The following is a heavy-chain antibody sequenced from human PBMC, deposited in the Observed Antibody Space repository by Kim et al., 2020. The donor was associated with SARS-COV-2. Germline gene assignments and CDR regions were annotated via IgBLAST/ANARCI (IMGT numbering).Heavy chain of an antibody. V-gene: IGHV4-39*01. J-gene: IGHJ3*02. CDR3: ASLVVVITYRAFDI. D-gene: IGHD3-22*01. Sequence: PPQQRRVTISVDTAKNQFSLKLSSVTAADTAVYYCASLVVVITYRAFDIWGQGTMVTVSS.